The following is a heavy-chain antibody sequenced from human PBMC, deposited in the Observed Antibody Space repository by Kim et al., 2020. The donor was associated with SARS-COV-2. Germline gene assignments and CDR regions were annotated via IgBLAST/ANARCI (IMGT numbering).Heavy chain of an antibody. Sequence: SETLSLTCTVSGGSVSSGSYYWSWIRQPPGKGLEWIGYIYYSGSTNYNPSLKSRVTTSVDTSKNQFSLKLSSVTAADTAVYYCARVVVVRGVYYYGMDVWGQGTTVTVSS. V-gene: IGHV4-61*01. CDR1: GGSVSSGSYY. J-gene: IGHJ6*02. CDR2: IYYSGST. CDR3: ARVVVVRGVYYYGMDV. D-gene: IGHD3-10*01.